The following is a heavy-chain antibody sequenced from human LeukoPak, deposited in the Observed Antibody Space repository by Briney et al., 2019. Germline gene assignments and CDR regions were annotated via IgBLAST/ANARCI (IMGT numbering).Heavy chain of an antibody. Sequence: SETLSLTCTVSGGSISSYYWSWIRQPPGKGLEWIGYIYYSGSTNYNPSLKSRVTISVDTSKNQFSLKLSSVTAADTAVYYCARLRRYFDRVKDYYYMDVWGKGTTVTISS. CDR3: ARLRRYFDRVKDYYYMDV. CDR1: GGSISSYY. D-gene: IGHD3-9*01. CDR2: IYYSGST. J-gene: IGHJ6*03. V-gene: IGHV4-59*12.